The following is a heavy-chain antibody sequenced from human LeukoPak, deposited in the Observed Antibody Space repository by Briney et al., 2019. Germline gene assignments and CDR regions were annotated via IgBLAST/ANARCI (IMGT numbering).Heavy chain of an antibody. J-gene: IGHJ4*02. CDR1: GFTFSSYA. CDR3: AKAGGSWLLKRGFDY. CDR2: ISGSGGST. D-gene: IGHD6-13*01. Sequence: GGSLRLSCAASGFTFSSYAMSWVRQAPGKGLEWVSAISGSGGSTYYADSVKGRFTISRDNSKNTLYLQMNGLRAEDTAVYYCAKAGGSWLLKRGFDYWGQGTLVTVSS. V-gene: IGHV3-23*01.